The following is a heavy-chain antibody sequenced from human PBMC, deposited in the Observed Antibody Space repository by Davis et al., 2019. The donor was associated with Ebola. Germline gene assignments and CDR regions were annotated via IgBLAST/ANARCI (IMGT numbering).Heavy chain of an antibody. CDR2: IHPSDSDT. Sequence: GESLKISCQGSGYNFASYWIGWVRQMPGKGLEWMGLIHPSDSDTRYGRSFQGQVTISADKSISTAYLQWSSLKASDTATYYCLRQAYSSTWLIWGQGTMVTVSS. V-gene: IGHV5-51*01. CDR1: GYNFASYW. J-gene: IGHJ3*02. D-gene: IGHD6-13*01. CDR3: LRQAYSSTWLI.